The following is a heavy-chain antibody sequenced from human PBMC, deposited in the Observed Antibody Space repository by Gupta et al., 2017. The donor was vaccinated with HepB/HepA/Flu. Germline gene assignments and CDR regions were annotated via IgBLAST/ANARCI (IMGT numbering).Heavy chain of an antibody. CDR2: ITSGNTYI. D-gene: IGHD5-18*01. J-gene: IGHJ4*02. CDR1: GFTLHTYS. CDR3: ARDRKDKVMRDFDY. V-gene: IGHV3-21*01. Sequence: EVQLVESGGGLVKPGVSLTLSCAASGFTLHTYSMTWVRQAPGKGLEWVSSITSGNTYIYYAESVKGRFTISRDNAKNSLYLLMNSLRADDTAIYYCARDRKDKVMRDFDYWGQGSLVVVSS.